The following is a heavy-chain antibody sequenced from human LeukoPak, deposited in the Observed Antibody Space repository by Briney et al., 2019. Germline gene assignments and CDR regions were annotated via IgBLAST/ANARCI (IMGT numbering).Heavy chain of an antibody. CDR2: IVVGSGNT. D-gene: IGHD3-9*01. CDR3: AAVGPPYDILTGYRPRFYYYYGMDV. CDR1: GFTFTSSA. J-gene: IGHJ6*02. Sequence: SVKVSCKASGFTFTSSAMQWVRQARGQRLEWIGWIVVGSGNTNYAQKFQGRVTITRDMSTSTAYMELSSLRSEDTAVYYCAAVGPPYDILTGYRPRFYYYYGMDVWGQGTTVTVSS. V-gene: IGHV1-58*02.